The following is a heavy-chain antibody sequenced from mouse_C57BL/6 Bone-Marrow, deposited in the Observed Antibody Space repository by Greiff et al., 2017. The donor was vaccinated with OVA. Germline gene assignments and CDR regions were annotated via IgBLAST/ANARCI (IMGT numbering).Heavy chain of an antibody. CDR1: GFTFSSYA. CDR3: TRDGYPYYFDY. V-gene: IGHV5-9-1*02. D-gene: IGHD2-3*01. J-gene: IGHJ2*01. Sequence: EVQGVESGEGLVKPGGSLKLSCAASGFTFSSYAMSWVRQTPEKRLEWVAYISSGGDYIYYADTVKGRFTISRDKARNTRYLQMSSLKSEDTAMYYCTRDGYPYYFDYWGQGTTLTVSS. CDR2: ISSGGDYI.